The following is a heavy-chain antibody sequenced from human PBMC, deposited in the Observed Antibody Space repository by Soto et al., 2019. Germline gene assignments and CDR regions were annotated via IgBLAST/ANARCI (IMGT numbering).Heavy chain of an antibody. CDR3: ARGRTMVRGVPPLYYYYGMDV. CDR2: INHSGST. V-gene: IGHV4-34*01. Sequence: QVQLQQWGAGLLKPSETLSLTCAVYGGSFSGYYWSWIRQPPGKGLEWIGEINHSGSTNYNPSLKSRVTISVDTSKNQFSLKLSSVTAADTAVYYCARGRTMVRGVPPLYYYYGMDVWGQGTTVTVSS. CDR1: GGSFSGYY. J-gene: IGHJ6*02. D-gene: IGHD3-10*01.